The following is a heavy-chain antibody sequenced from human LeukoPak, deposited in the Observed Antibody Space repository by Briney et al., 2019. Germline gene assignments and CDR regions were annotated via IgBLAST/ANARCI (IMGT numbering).Heavy chain of an antibody. CDR2: INHSGST. CDR1: GFTFSSYS. Sequence: GSLRLSCAASGFTFSSYSMNWIRQPPGKGLEWIGEINHSGSTNYNPSLKSRVSISVDTSKNQFSLKLTSVTAADTAFYYCARFTCTSSSCSVRNAFDIWGQGTMVTVSS. D-gene: IGHD2-2*01. CDR3: ARFTCTSSSCSVRNAFDI. V-gene: IGHV4-34*01. J-gene: IGHJ3*02.